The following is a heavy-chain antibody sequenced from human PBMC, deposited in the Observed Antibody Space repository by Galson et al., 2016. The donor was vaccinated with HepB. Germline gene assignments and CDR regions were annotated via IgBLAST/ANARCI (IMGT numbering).Heavy chain of an antibody. CDR1: GGSVSSPAYY. D-gene: IGHD3-10*01. V-gene: IGHV4-39*01. CDR3: TISPYGSGTYDDC. CDR2: VYYNGNT. Sequence: ETLSLTCTVSGGSVSSPAYYWGWIXQPPGKGLEWIASVYYNGNTYYNPSLKSRATISMDTSKNQFSVRLTSVTAADTAVYYCTISPYGSGTYDDCWGQGTLVTVSS. J-gene: IGHJ4*02.